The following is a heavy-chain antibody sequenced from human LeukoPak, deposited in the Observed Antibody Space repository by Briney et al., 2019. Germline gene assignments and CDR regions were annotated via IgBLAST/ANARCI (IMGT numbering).Heavy chain of an antibody. Sequence: SETLSLTCTVSGGSISSSSYYWGWIRQPPGTGLEWIGSIYSGGNTYYNPSLKSRVTISVDASMNQCSLRLSSVTAADTAVYYCARVEWFGELSPFDIWGQGTMVTVSS. J-gene: IGHJ3*02. V-gene: IGHV4-39*01. CDR1: GGSISSSSYY. D-gene: IGHD3-10*01. CDR2: IYSGGNT. CDR3: ARVEWFGELSPFDI.